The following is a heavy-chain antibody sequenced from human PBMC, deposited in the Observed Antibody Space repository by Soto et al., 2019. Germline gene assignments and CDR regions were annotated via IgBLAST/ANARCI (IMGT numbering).Heavy chain of an antibody. CDR3: ARALYDYGSAAPKGYFDY. CDR2: IYYSGST. D-gene: IGHD4-17*01. CDR1: GGSISSGHYY. V-gene: IGHV4-30-4*01. Sequence: QLQPQESGPGLVKPSQTLSLTCTVSGGSISSGHYYWSWIRQPPGKGLEWIGYIYYSGSTYYNPSLKSRVTISVDTSKNQFSLKLNSVTAADTAVYYCARALYDYGSAAPKGYFDYWGQGTLVTVSS. J-gene: IGHJ4*02.